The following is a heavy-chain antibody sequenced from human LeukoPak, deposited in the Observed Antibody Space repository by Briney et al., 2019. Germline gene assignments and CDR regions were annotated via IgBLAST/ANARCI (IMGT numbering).Heavy chain of an antibody. CDR2: IYPGDSDT. CDR1: GYSFTSNW. CDR3: ARHANYFDSSGSYAY. J-gene: IGHJ4*02. D-gene: IGHD3-22*01. Sequence: GESLKISCKGSGYSFTSNWIGWVRQMPGKGLEWMGIIYPGDSDTRYSPSFQGQISISADKSISTVYLQWNSLKASDTAMYYCARHANYFDSSGSYAYWGQGTLVTVSS. V-gene: IGHV5-51*01.